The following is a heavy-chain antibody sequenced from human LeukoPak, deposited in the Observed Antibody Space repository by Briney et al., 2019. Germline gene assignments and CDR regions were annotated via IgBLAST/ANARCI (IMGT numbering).Heavy chain of an antibody. D-gene: IGHD1-26*01. CDR1: GFTFSSYS. V-gene: IGHV3-21*01. CDR3: ARSVGSGSYYVVAAFDI. J-gene: IGHJ3*02. CDR2: ISSSSSYI. Sequence: GGSLRLSCAASGFTFSSYSMDWVRQAPGKGLEWVSSISSSSSYIYYADSVKGRFTISRDNAKNSLYLQMNSLRAEDTAVYYCARSVGSGSYYVVAAFDIWGQGTMVTVSS.